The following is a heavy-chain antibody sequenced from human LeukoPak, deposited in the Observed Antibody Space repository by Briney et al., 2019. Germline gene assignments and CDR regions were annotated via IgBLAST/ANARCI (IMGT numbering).Heavy chain of an antibody. CDR1: GGSISSYY. V-gene: IGHV4-59*01. CDR3: AREGDKYANWFDT. J-gene: IGHJ5*02. D-gene: IGHD2-8*01. Sequence: SETLSLTCTVSGGSISSYYWSWIRQPPGKGLEWIGYIYYSGSTNYNPSLKSRVTIPVDTSKNQFSLNLSSVTAADTAMYYCAREGDKYANWFDTWGQGTLVTVSS. CDR2: IYYSGST.